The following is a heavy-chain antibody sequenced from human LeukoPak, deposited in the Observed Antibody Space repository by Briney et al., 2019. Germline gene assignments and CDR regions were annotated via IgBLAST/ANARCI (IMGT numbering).Heavy chain of an antibody. V-gene: IGHV4-39*01. CDR2: MFYNGSP. CDR3: ARRRGYSGSYYYFDY. D-gene: IGHD6-13*01. Sequence: PSETLSLTCTVSGGSISGNTYYWGWIRQPPGKGLEWIGSMFYNGSPYYNPSLKSRVTIPVDTSNNQFSLRVSSVTAADTAVYYCARRRGYSGSYYYFDYWGQGTLVTVSS. CDR1: GGSISGNTYY. J-gene: IGHJ4*02.